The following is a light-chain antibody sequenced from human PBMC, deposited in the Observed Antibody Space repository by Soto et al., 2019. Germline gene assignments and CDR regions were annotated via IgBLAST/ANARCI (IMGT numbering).Light chain of an antibody. J-gene: IGLJ2*01. CDR2: GNS. Sequence: QSVLTQPPSVSGAPGQRVTISCTGSSSNIGAGYDVHWYQQLPGTAPKLLMYGNSNRPSGVPDRFSGSKSGTSASLAITGLQAEDEADYYCQSYDSSLRGVFGGGTKLTV. CDR1: SSNIGAGYD. V-gene: IGLV1-40*01. CDR3: QSYDSSLRGV.